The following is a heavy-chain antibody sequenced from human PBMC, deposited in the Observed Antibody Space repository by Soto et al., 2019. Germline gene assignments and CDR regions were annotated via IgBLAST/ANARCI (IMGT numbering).Heavy chain of an antibody. Sequence: SLRLSCTASGFTFSSYAMHWVRQAPGKGLEWVAVISYDGSNKYYADSVKGRFTISRDNSKNTMYLQMNSLRVEDTAVYYCARPYSSGWYGDLDYWGQGTLVTVS. CDR1: GFTFSSYA. D-gene: IGHD6-19*01. CDR2: ISYDGSNK. J-gene: IGHJ4*02. CDR3: ARPYSSGWYGDLDY. V-gene: IGHV3-30-3*01.